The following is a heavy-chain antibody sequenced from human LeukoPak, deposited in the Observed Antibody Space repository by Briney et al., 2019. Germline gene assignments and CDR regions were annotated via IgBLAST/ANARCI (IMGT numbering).Heavy chain of an antibody. V-gene: IGHV5-51*04. CDR2: IYPGDSDT. Sequence: GESLKISCKGSGYSSTSYWIGWVRQMPGKGLEWMGIIYPGDSDTRYSPSFQGQVTISADKPISTAYLQWSSLKASDTAMYYCARRIIVATIGNYFDYWGQGTLVTVSS. D-gene: IGHD5-12*01. CDR1: GYSSTSYW. J-gene: IGHJ4*02. CDR3: ARRIIVATIGNYFDY.